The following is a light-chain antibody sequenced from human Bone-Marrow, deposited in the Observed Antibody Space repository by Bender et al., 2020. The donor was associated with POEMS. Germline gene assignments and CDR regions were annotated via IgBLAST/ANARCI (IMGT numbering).Light chain of an antibody. CDR3: QVWESGSDFYV. V-gene: IGLV3-21*02. Sequence: SYVLTQTPSVSVAPGQTATVTCGGNNIRRQSVHWYQQKPGQAPVLVVYDDSDRPSGVPDRFSGSNSGSTATLTISRVEAGDEADYYCQVWESGSDFYVFGTGTEVTVL. CDR2: DDS. CDR1: NIRRQS. J-gene: IGLJ1*01.